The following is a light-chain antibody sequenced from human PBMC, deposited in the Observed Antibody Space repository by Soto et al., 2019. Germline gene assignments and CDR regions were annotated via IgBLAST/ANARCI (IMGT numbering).Light chain of an antibody. J-gene: IGKJ4*01. CDR1: QSVSSY. CDR2: DAS. V-gene: IGKV3-11*01. Sequence: EIVLTQSPATLSLSPGERATLSCRASQSVSSYLAWYQQKPGQAPRLLIYDASNRATGIPARFSGSGSGTXXXLXXRXLEPEDFAVYXXXQRSNWLLTFGGGTKVEIK. CDR3: XQRSNWLLT.